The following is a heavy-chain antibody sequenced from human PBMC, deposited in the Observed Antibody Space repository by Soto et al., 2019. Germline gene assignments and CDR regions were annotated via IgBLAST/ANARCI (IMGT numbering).Heavy chain of an antibody. CDR3: ASDLYRDDSSYYYDMEV. V-gene: IGHV1-69*02. CDR2: IIPILGIA. Sequence: GASVKVACKASGGTFSSYTISWVRQAPGEGLEWMGRIIPILGIANYAQKFQGRVTITADKSTSTAYMELSSLRSEDTAVYYCASDLYRDDSSYYYDMEVWGKGTTVTVSS. D-gene: IGHD3-22*01. CDR1: GGTFSSYT. J-gene: IGHJ6*03.